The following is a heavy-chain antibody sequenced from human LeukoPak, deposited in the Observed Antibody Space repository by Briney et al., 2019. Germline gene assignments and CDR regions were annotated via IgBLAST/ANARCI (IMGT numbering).Heavy chain of an antibody. J-gene: IGHJ4*02. CDR1: GGSISSYY. Sequence: PETLSLTCTVSGGSISSYYWSWIRQPPGKGLEWIGYIYHTGSTNYNPSLKSRVTISVDTSKNQFSLKLSSVTTADTAVYYCARSPYSYAGYYFDYWGQGTLVTVSS. D-gene: IGHD5-18*01. CDR2: IYHTGST. CDR3: ARSPYSYAGYYFDY. V-gene: IGHV4-59*01.